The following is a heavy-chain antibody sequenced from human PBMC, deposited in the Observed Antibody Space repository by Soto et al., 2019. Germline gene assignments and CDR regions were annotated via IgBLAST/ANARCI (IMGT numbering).Heavy chain of an antibody. Sequence: SETLSLTCTVSGGSISSYYWSWIRQPPGKGLEWIGYIYYSGSTNYNPSLKSRVTISVDTSKNQFSLKLSSVTAADTAVYYCARAGGLPTPYNWFDPWGQGTLVTVSS. V-gene: IGHV4-59*01. D-gene: IGHD3-16*01. CDR3: ARAGGLPTPYNWFDP. CDR1: GGSISSYY. J-gene: IGHJ5*02. CDR2: IYYSGST.